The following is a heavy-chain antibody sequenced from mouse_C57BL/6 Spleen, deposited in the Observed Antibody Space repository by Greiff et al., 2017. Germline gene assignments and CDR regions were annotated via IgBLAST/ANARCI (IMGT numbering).Heavy chain of an antibody. V-gene: IGHV2-6-1*01. D-gene: IGHD4-1*02. CDR1: GFSLTSYG. CDR3: ARHQLGYYAMDY. CDR2: IWSDGST. Sequence: QVQLKQSGPGLVAPSQSLSITCTVSGFSLTSYGVHWVRQPPGKGLEWLVVIWSDGSTTYNSALKSRLSISKDNSKSQVFLKMNSLQTDDTAMYYCARHQLGYYAMDYWGQGTSVTVSS. J-gene: IGHJ4*01.